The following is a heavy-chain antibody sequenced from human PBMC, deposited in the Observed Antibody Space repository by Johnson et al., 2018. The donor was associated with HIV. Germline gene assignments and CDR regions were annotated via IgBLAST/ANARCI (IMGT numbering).Heavy chain of an antibody. D-gene: IGHD6-19*01. Sequence: QVQLVESGGGVVQPGRSLRLSCAASGFAFSSYGMHWVRQAPGKGLEWVAIISYDGSNKYYADSVKGRFPISRDNSKNTLYLQMNSLRAEDTAVYYCAKAGAVAGPGIDAFDIWGQGTMVTVSS. V-gene: IGHV3-30*18. CDR1: GFAFSSYG. J-gene: IGHJ3*02. CDR3: AKAGAVAGPGIDAFDI. CDR2: ISYDGSNK.